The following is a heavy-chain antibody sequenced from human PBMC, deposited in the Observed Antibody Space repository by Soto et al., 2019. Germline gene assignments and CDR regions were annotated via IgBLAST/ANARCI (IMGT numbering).Heavy chain of an antibody. Sequence: QVQLMESGGGVVQPGRSLRLSCAASGFTFSSYAMHWVRQAPGKGLEWVAVISYDGSNKYYADSVKGRFTISRDNSKNTLYLQMNSLRAEDTAVYYCARAGGYGDYPYYYYYGMDVWGQGTTVTVSS. CDR3: ARAGGYGDYPYYYYYGMDV. CDR2: ISYDGSNK. J-gene: IGHJ6*02. V-gene: IGHV3-30-3*01. CDR1: GFTFSSYA. D-gene: IGHD4-17*01.